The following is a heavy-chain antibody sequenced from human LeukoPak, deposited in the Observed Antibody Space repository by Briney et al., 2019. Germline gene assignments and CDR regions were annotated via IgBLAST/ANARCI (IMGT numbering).Heavy chain of an antibody. CDR3: ARDIFGHTYGYALDY. CDR1: GFPLWRLW. J-gene: IGHJ4*02. D-gene: IGHD5-18*01. CDR2: IKQGEREK. V-gene: IGHV3-7*01. Sequence: GGPLPLSCAASGFPLWRLWVIGPPPATGEALEGVPNIKQGEREKYYVDSVKGRFTLSRDNTKNSLYLQMNSLRAEDTAGYYCARDIFGHTYGYALDYWGQGTLVTVSS.